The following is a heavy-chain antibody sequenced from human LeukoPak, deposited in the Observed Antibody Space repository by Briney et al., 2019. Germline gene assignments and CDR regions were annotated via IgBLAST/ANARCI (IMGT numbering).Heavy chain of an antibody. CDR3: ARQGLGSSLWFGESNWFDP. D-gene: IGHD3-10*01. V-gene: IGHV5-51*01. J-gene: IGHJ5*02. CDR2: IYPGDSDT. Sequence: GESLKISCKGSGYSFTSYWIGWVRQMPGKGLEWMVIIYPGDSDTRYSPSFQGQVTISADKSISTAYLQWSSLKASDTAMYYCARQGLGSSLWFGESNWFDPWGQGTLVTVSS. CDR1: GYSFTSYW.